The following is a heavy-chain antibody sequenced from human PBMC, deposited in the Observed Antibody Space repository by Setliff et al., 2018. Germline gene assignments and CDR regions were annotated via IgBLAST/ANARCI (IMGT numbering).Heavy chain of an antibody. CDR1: GGSISSYY. V-gene: IGHV4-4*07. J-gene: IGHJ4*02. CDR3: ARGYCSGGRCYGTAWAY. CDR2: IYTSWST. D-gene: IGHD2-15*01. Sequence: SETLSLTCTVSGGSISSYYWSWIRQPAGKGLEWLGQIYTSWSTNYNPSLKGRATLSIDASKKQFSLKLTSVTAADTAVYYCARGYCSGGRCYGTAWAYWGQGTLVTVSS.